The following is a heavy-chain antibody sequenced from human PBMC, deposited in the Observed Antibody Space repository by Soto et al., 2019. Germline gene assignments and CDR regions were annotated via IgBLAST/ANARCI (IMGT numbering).Heavy chain of an antibody. Sequence: GGPLRLSCAASGFTFSSYGMHWVRQAPGKGLEWVAVISYDGSNKYYADSVKGRFTISRDNSKNTLYLQMNSLRAEDTAVYYCPSYPPRGRIFGVVTDDYWGQGTLVTVSS. CDR2: ISYDGSNK. CDR3: PSYPPRGRIFGVVTDDY. CDR1: GFTFSSYG. D-gene: IGHD3-3*01. V-gene: IGHV3-30*03. J-gene: IGHJ4*02.